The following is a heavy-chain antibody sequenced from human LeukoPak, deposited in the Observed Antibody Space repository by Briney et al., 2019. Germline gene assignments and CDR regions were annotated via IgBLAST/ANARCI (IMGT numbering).Heavy chain of an antibody. CDR3: ARHLRYDILTGYYLDNWFDP. J-gene: IGHJ5*02. CDR2: ISAYNGNT. V-gene: IGHV1-18*04. D-gene: IGHD3-9*01. Sequence: ASVKVSCKASGYTFTGYYIHWVRQAPGQGLEWMGWISAYNGNTNYAQKLQGRVTMTTDTSASTAYMELRSLRSDDTAVYYCARHLRYDILTGYYLDNWFDPWGQGTLVTVSS. CDR1: GYTFTGYY.